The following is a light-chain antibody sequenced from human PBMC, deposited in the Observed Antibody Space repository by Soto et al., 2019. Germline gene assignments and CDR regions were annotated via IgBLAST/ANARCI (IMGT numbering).Light chain of an antibody. V-gene: IGKV1-27*01. CDR1: QGIRNF. CDR3: QKYSSVPV. Sequence: DIQMTQSTTSLSASVGVRVTITCRASQGIRNFVAWYHQKPGKAPKLLIYAASTLQSGVPSRFSGSGSGTDFALTSNGLQPEDDATYSCQKYSSVPVFGPGTKVQLK. CDR2: AAS. J-gene: IGKJ3*01.